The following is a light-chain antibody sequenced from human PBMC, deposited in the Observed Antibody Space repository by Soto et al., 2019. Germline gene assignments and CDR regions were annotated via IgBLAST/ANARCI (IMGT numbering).Light chain of an antibody. V-gene: IGKV1-5*01. CDR3: QQYKSYSTWT. J-gene: IGKJ1*01. CDR1: QSISSW. CDR2: DAS. Sequence: DIQMTQSPSTLSASVGDRVTITCRASQSISSWLAWYQQKPGKAPKLLIYDASSLESGVPSRFSGSGSGTEFDLTISSLQPDDFATYYCQQYKSYSTWTCGQGTKVEIK.